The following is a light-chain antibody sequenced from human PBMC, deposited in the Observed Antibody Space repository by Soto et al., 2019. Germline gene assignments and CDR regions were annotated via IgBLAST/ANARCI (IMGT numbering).Light chain of an antibody. CDR3: QQYNNWPPSIT. Sequence: EIVMTQSPATLSVSPGERATLSCRASHSVSSNLAWYQQKPGQAPRLLIYGASTRATGIPARFSGSGSGTEFTLTISSLQSEDFAVYYCQQYNNWPPSITFGQGTRLEIK. CDR1: HSVSSN. CDR2: GAS. J-gene: IGKJ5*01. V-gene: IGKV3-15*01.